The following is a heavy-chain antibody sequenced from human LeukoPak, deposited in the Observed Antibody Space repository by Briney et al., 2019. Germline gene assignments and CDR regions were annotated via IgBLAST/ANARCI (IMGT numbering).Heavy chain of an antibody. CDR3: ASGQRVVPAAIVRPRFEPYYYYYMDV. J-gene: IGHJ6*03. CDR2: IIPIFGTA. V-gene: IGHV1-69*13. Sequence: ASVKVSCKASGGTFSSYAISWVRQAPGQGLEWMGGIIPIFGTANYAQKFQGRVTITADESTSTAYMELSSLRSEDTAVYYCASGQRVVPAAIVRPRFEPYYYYYMDVWGKGTTVTVSS. D-gene: IGHD2-2*02. CDR1: GGTFSSYA.